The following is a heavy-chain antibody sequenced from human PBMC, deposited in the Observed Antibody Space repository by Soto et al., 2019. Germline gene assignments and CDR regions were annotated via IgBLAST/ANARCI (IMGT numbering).Heavy chain of an antibody. V-gene: IGHV3-21*01. CDR3: ARDEIFRFFDAFDI. D-gene: IGHD3-3*01. CDR1: GFTFSSYS. Sequence: EVQLVESGGGLVKPGGSLRLSCAASGFTFSSYSMNWVRQAPGKGLEWVSSISSSSSYIYYADSVKGRFTISRDNAKNSLYLQMNSLRAEDTAVYYCARDEIFRFFDAFDIWGQGTMVTVSS. CDR2: ISSSSSYI. J-gene: IGHJ3*02.